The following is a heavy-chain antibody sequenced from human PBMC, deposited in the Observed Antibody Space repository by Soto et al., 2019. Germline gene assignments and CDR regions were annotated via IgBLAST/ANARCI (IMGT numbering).Heavy chain of an antibody. D-gene: IGHD1-1*01. CDR1: GFSFSSDS. CDR2: ISSSGSFM. J-gene: IGHJ5*01. Sequence: GGSLRLSFAASGFSFSSDSMAWVRQAPGKGLEWVASISSSGSFMNYADSVKGRFTISRDNAKNSLYRQMRSLKDEDTAVYYFGRCPKSATTLDWFDSWGRGALVTVSS. CDR3: GRCPKSATTLDWFDS. V-gene: IGHV3-21*01.